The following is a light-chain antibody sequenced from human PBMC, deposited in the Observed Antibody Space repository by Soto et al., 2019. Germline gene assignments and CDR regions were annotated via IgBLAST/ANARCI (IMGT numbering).Light chain of an antibody. CDR3: AAWDDSLSGLV. Sequence: QSVLTQPPSASGTPGQRVTISCSGSSSNIGSNYVYWYQQLPGTAPKLLIYRNNQRPSGVPDRFSASKSGASASLAISGLRSEDEADYYCAAWDDSLSGLVFGGGTKLTV. CDR1: SSNIGSNY. CDR2: RNN. J-gene: IGLJ2*01. V-gene: IGLV1-47*01.